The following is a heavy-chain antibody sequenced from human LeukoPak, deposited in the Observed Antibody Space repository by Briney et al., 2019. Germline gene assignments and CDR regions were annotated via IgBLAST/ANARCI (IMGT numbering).Heavy chain of an antibody. CDR2: MFHSGSP. Sequence: SETLSLTCTVSSGSFSSYYWSWIRQPPGKGLEWIGYMFHSGSPSHNPSLKSRVTISVDTSKNQLSLKLSSVTAADTAVYYCARAVYGSGSYFFDYWGQGTLVTVSS. CDR3: ARAVYGSGSYFFDY. J-gene: IGHJ4*02. CDR1: SGSFSSYY. V-gene: IGHV4-59*08. D-gene: IGHD3-10*01.